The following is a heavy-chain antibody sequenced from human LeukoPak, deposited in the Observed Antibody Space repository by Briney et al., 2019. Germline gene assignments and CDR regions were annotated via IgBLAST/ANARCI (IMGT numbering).Heavy chain of an antibody. V-gene: IGHV3-9*01. D-gene: IGHD3-16*01. CDR3: AKEGPYDSSTVRLDF. J-gene: IGHJ4*02. Sequence: GGSLRLSCVTSGFTFDDYAIHWVRQAPGKGLEWVSGIGYNSRALGYVDSVKGRFTISRDNSKNTLYLQMNSLRAEDTAVYYCAKEGPYDSSTVRLDFWGQGTLVAVSS. CDR2: IGYNSRAL. CDR1: GFTFDDYA.